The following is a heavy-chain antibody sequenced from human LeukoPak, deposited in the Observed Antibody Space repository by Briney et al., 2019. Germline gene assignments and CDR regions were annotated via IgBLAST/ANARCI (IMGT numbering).Heavy chain of an antibody. V-gene: IGHV4-39*07. CDR2: INHSGST. J-gene: IGHJ4*02. Sequence: SETLSLTCTVSGGSISSSSYYWGWIRQPPGKGLEWIGEINHSGSTNYNPSLKSRVTISVDTSKNQFSLKLSSVTAADTAVYYCARVKGIAARPFDYWGQGTLVTVSS. CDR1: GGSISSSSYY. D-gene: IGHD6-6*01. CDR3: ARVKGIAARPFDY.